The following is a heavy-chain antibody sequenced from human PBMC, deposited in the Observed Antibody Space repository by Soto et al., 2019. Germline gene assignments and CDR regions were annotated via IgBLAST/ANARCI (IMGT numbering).Heavy chain of an antibody. CDR1: GGFFRDYA. D-gene: IGHD1-26*01. CDR2: ILPTFGTT. Sequence: QEQLVQSGAEVKKPGSSVKVSCETSGGFFRDYAISWVRQAPGQGLEWMGAILPTFGTTNYAEQFQGRVTITADESTRKVYMEVSDLTSADTAVFYCARGNRRLVGALVGDAFDIWGQGIMVTVSS. V-gene: IGHV1-69*01. J-gene: IGHJ3*02. CDR3: ARGNRRLVGALVGDAFDI.